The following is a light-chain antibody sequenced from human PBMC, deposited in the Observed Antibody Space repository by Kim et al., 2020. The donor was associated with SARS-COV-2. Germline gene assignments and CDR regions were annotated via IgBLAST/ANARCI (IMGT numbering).Light chain of an antibody. Sequence: ASVKLTCTLSSGHSSYAIAWHQQQPEKGPRYLMKVNSDGRHSKGDGIPDRFSGSSSGAERYLTISSLQSEDEADYYCQTWDTGMGVFGGGTQLTVL. CDR3: QTWDTGMGV. CDR2: VNSDGRH. CDR1: SGHSSYA. J-gene: IGLJ3*02. V-gene: IGLV4-69*01.